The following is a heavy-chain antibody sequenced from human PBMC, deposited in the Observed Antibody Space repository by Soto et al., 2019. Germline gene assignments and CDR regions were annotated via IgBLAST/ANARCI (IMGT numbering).Heavy chain of an antibody. V-gene: IGHV1-3*01. CDR3: ARDWYDILTGYLY. CDR2: INAGNGNT. CDR1: GYTFTSYA. Sequence: ASVKVSCKASGYTFTSYAMHWVRQASGQRLEWMGWINAGNGNTKYSQKFQGRVTITRDTSASTAYMELSSLRSEDTAVYYCARDWYDILTGYLYWGQGTLVTVSS. D-gene: IGHD3-9*01. J-gene: IGHJ4*02.